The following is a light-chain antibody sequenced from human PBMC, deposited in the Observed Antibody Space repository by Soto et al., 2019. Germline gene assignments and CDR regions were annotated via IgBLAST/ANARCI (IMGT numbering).Light chain of an antibody. CDR1: QSVSSSY. V-gene: IGKV3-20*01. CDR2: GAS. Sequence: EIVLTQSPGTLSLSPGERATLSCRARQSVSSSYLAWYQQKPGQAPRLLIYGASSRATGIPDRFSGSGSGTDFTLTSSRLEPEECAVYYCQQGSTFGQGTKLEIK. J-gene: IGKJ2*01. CDR3: QQGST.